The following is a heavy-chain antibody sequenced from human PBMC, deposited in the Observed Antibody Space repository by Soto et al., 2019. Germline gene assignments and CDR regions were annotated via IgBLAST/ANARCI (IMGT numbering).Heavy chain of an antibody. Sequence: QVLLQEPGPGLVKPSETLSLTCTVSGGSVSGYYWTWIRQPPGRGLEWIGYVYWTGSTNYSPSLKSRVTISVDTSKNQFSLELNSVTAADTAVYYCARAGYYYGSGNFGIDFWGKGTLVTVSS. V-gene: IGHV4-59*02. CDR1: GGSVSGYY. J-gene: IGHJ4*02. CDR3: ARAGYYYGSGNFGIDF. D-gene: IGHD3-10*01. CDR2: VYWTGST.